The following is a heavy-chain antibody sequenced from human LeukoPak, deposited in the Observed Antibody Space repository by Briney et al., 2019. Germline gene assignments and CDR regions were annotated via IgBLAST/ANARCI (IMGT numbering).Heavy chain of an antibody. CDR3: ARIAAAGPNTDY. J-gene: IGHJ4*02. Sequence: ASVKVSCKASGYTFTGYYMHWLRQAPGQGLEWMGWINPNSGGTNYAQKFQGRVTMTRDTSISTAYMELSRLRSDDTAVYYCARIAAAGPNTDYWGQGTLVTVSS. CDR2: INPNSGGT. CDR1: GYTFTGYY. D-gene: IGHD6-13*01. V-gene: IGHV1-2*02.